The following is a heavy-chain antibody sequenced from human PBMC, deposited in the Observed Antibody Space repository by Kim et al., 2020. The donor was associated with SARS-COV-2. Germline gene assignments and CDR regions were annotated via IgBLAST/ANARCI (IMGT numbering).Heavy chain of an antibody. Sequence: SETLSLTCTVSGGSISSYYWSWIRQPPGKGLEWIGYIYYSGSTNYNPSLKSRVTISVDTSKNQFSLKLSSVTAADTAVYYCARHGVLGYYDYVWGSYRSPLGYDCGVDGWGQGTTVTVSS. J-gene: IGHJ6*02. CDR2: IYYSGST. CDR1: GGSISSYY. D-gene: IGHD3-16*02. V-gene: IGHV4-59*08. CDR3: ARHGVLGYYDYVWGSYRSPLGYDCGVDG.